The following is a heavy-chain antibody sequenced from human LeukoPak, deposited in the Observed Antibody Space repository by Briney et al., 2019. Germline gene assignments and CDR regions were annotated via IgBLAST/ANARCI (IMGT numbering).Heavy chain of an antibody. CDR3: ANKGGAAAVGMWFPPQ. J-gene: IGHJ4*02. D-gene: IGHD6-13*01. Sequence: GGSLRLSCAASGFTFGSYGMSWVRQAPGKGLEWVSAITGTGATTFYADSVKGRFTISRDNSKNTLYLQMSSLRAEDTAVYYCANKGGAAAVGMWFPPQWGQGTLVTVSS. CDR2: ITGTGATT. V-gene: IGHV3-23*01. CDR1: GFTFGSYG.